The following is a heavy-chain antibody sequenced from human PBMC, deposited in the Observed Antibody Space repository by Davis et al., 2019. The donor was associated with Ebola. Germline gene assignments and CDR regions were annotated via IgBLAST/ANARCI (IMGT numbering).Heavy chain of an antibody. D-gene: IGHD2-2*01. J-gene: IGHJ6*02. Sequence: HTGGSLRLSCAASGFTVSSNYMSWVRQAPGKGLEWVSGISWNSGSIGYADSVKGRFTISRDNAKNTLYLQMNSLRAEDTAVYYCARDYIVVVPAYYYYYGMDVWGQGTTVTVSS. V-gene: IGHV3-74*01. CDR1: GFTVSSNY. CDR3: ARDYIVVVPAYYYYYGMDV. CDR2: ISWNSGSI.